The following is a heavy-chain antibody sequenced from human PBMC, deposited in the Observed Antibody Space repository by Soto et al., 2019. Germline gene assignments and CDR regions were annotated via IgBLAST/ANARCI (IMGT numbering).Heavy chain of an antibody. V-gene: IGHV3-7*05. J-gene: IGHJ5*02. D-gene: IGHD5-18*01. Sequence: GGSLRLSCAASGFTFSSYWMSWVRQAPGKGLEWVANIKQDGSEKYYVDSVKGRFTISRDNAKNSLYLQMNSLRAEDTAVYYCARDRWVWMQAGFDPWGQGTLVTVSS. CDR1: GFTFSSYW. CDR2: IKQDGSEK. CDR3: ARDRWVWMQAGFDP.